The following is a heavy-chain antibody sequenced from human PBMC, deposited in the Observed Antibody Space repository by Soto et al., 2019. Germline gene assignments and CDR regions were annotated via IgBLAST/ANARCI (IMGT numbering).Heavy chain of an antibody. Sequence: QVQLVQSGAEVKMPGSSVKVSCKASGGAFSSYAISWVRQAPGQGLEWMGGIIPIFGSPNYAQTFQGRVTISADKSTSTAYMELRSLRSEDTAMYYCASHGYMSGWYGGIWGQGTMVTVSS. CDR3: ASHGYMSGWYGGI. D-gene: IGHD6-19*01. CDR1: GGAFSSYA. CDR2: IIPIFGSP. V-gene: IGHV1-69*14. J-gene: IGHJ3*02.